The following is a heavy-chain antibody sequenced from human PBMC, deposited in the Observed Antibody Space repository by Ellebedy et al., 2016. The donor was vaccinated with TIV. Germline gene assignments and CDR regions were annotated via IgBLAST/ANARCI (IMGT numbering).Heavy chain of an antibody. Sequence: GESLKISCAASGFTFSGYAMSWVRQAPGKGLEWVSSISGSGGTTSYADSVKGRFTISRDNSKNTLSLQMNSLRAEDTAIYYCARSASPTRLWFGETFAHGGMDVWGQGTKVTVSS. CDR1: GFTFSGYA. CDR2: ISGSGGTT. J-gene: IGHJ6*02. D-gene: IGHD3-10*01. V-gene: IGHV3-23*01. CDR3: ARSASPTRLWFGETFAHGGMDV.